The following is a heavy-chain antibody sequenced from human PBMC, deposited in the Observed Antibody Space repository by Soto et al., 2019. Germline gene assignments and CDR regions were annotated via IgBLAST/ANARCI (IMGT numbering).Heavy chain of an antibody. CDR2: IWYDGSNK. CDR3: ARDTPIVVVVAAKDY. CDR1: GFTFSSYG. Sequence: GGSLRLSCAASGFTFSSYGMHWVRQAPGKGLEWVAVIWYDGSNKYYADSVKGRFTISRDNSKNTLYLQMNSLRAEDTAVYYCARDTPIVVVVAAKDYWGQGTLVTVSS. D-gene: IGHD2-15*01. J-gene: IGHJ4*02. V-gene: IGHV3-33*01.